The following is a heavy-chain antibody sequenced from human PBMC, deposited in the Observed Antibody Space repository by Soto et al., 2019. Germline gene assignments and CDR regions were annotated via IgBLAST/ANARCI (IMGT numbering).Heavy chain of an antibody. J-gene: IGHJ6*02. CDR3: ARIVTIRGLRFRGPQQASYYYGMDV. D-gene: IGHD3-10*01. Sequence: SCPTPGEPPQTPTPTFTLSCFSLRPSGMCVKWVSQPPREGLGWAAPFDWDDNKSYTTSLKTRLNISKDASKNQVLLTMTNMDPVDTGTYYCARIVTIRGLRFRGPQQASYYYGMDVWGQGTTVTVS. CDR1: CFSLRPSGMC. V-gene: IGHV2-70*20. CDR2: FDWDDNK.